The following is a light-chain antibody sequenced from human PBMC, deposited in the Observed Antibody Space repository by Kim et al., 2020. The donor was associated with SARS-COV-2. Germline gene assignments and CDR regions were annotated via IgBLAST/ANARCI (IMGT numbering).Light chain of an antibody. J-gene: IGKJ1*01. Sequence: PGERATSSCRASQSVTTYLAWYQNKPGQPPKLLIYDASNRATGIPARFSGSGSGTDFTLTITSLEPEDFALYFCQQRSDWPPTFGQGTKVDIK. CDR2: DAS. CDR3: QQRSDWPPT. CDR1: QSVTTY. V-gene: IGKV3-11*01.